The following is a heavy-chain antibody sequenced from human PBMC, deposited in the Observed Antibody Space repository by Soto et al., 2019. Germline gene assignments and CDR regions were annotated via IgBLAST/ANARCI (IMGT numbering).Heavy chain of an antibody. CDR3: ARYGKLRFLEWLISGGAFDI. D-gene: IGHD3-3*01. V-gene: IGHV1-18*04. J-gene: IGHJ3*02. Sequence: SVEVSFKASCYTFTSYGISWVRQAPGQGLEWMGWISAYNGNTNYAQKLQGRVTMTTDTSTSTAYMELRSLRSDDTAVYYCARYGKLRFLEWLISGGAFDIWGQGTMVTVSS. CDR2: ISAYNGNT. CDR1: CYTFTSYG.